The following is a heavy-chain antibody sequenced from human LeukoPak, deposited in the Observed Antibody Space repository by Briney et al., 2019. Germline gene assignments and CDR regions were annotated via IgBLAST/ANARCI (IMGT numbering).Heavy chain of an antibody. V-gene: IGHV4-34*01. CDR3: ARARGGNSY. CDR1: GGSFSGYY. D-gene: IGHD4-23*01. Sequence: SETLSLTCAVYGGSFSGYYWSWIRQPPGKGLEWIGEINHSGSTNYNPSLKSRVTISVDTSKNQFSLKLSSVTAADTAVYYCARARGGNSYWGQGTLVTVSS. CDR2: INHSGST. J-gene: IGHJ4*02.